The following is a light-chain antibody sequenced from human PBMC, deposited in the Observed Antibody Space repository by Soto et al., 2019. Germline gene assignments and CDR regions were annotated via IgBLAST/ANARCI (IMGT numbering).Light chain of an antibody. CDR3: QHYNSYSEA. CDR1: QTISSW. CDR2: KAS. V-gene: IGKV1-5*03. Sequence: DIQMTQSPSTLSGSVGDRVTITCRASQTISSWLAWYQQKPGQAPKLMIYKASTLKSGVPSRFSGSGSVTEITLTISSVQPDDFATYYCQHYNSYSEAFGQGTKVELK. J-gene: IGKJ1*01.